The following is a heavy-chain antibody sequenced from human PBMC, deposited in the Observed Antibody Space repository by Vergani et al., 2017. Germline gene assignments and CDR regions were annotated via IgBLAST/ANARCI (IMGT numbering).Heavy chain of an antibody. Sequence: EVQLVESGGGVVRPGGSLRLSCAASGFTFDDYGMSWVRQPPGKGLEWVSGIHWNGGSTSYADSVKGRFTISRDNAKNSLYLQMNSLRAEDTALYYCASLQTWKNAFDIWGQGTMFTVSS. CDR3: ASLQTWKNAFDI. D-gene: IGHD1-1*01. V-gene: IGHV3-20*04. J-gene: IGHJ3*02. CDR1: GFTFDDYG. CDR2: IHWNGGST.